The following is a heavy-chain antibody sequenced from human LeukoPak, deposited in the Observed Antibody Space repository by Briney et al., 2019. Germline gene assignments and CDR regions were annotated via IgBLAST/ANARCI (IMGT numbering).Heavy chain of an antibody. V-gene: IGHV4-59*08. D-gene: IGHD2-2*01. J-gene: IGHJ6*02. CDR2: IYYSGST. Sequence: KASETPSLTCTVSGGSISTYYWSWIRQSPGRGLEWIGYIYYSGSTNYNPSLKSRVTISVDTSKNQFSLKLSSVTAADTAVYYCARGSEYQLPFYGMDVWGQGTTVTVSS. CDR1: GGSISTYY. CDR3: ARGSEYQLPFYGMDV.